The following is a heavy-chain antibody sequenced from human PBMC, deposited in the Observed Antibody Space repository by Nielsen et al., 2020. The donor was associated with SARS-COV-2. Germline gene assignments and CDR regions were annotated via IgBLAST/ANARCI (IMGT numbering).Heavy chain of an antibody. J-gene: IGHJ4*02. V-gene: IGHV3-48*01. CDR3: ARRTRGATPSPDY. CDR2: ISSSSSTI. Sequence: GESLKISCAASGFTFSSYSMNWVRQAPGKGLEWVSYISSSSSTIYYADSVKGRFTISRDNAKNSLYLQMNSLRAEDTAVYYCARRTRGATPSPDYWGQGTLVTVSS. CDR1: GFTFSSYS. D-gene: IGHD1-26*01.